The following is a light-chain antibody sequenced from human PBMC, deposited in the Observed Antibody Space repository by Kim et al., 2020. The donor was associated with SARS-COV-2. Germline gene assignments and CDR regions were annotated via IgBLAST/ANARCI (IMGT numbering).Light chain of an antibody. J-gene: IGKJ1*01. CDR2: KAS. V-gene: IGKV1-5*03. CDR3: QQYNSYSGT. Sequence: DIQMTQSPSTLSASLGDRVTITCRASQTISSWLAWYQQKPGKAPKLLIYKASSLESGVPSRFSGSGSGTEFTLTISSLQPDGFATYYCQQYNSYSGTFGQGTKVDIK. CDR1: QTISSW.